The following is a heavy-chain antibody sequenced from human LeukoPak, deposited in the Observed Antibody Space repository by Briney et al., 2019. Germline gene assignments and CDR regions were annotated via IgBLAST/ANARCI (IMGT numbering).Heavy chain of an antibody. CDR1: GGSFSGYY. J-gene: IGHJ4*02. CDR2: IYTSGST. V-gene: IGHV4-4*07. CDR3: ARDMGEDYDSSGIYYFDY. Sequence: SETLSLTCAVYGGSFSGYYWSWIRQPAGKGLEWIGRIYTSGSTNYNPSLKSRVTMSVDTSKNQFSLKLSSVTAADTAVYYCARDMGEDYDSSGIYYFDYWGQGTLVTVSS. D-gene: IGHD3-22*01.